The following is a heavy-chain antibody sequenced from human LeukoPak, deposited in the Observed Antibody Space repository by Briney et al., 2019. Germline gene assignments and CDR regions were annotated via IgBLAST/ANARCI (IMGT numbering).Heavy chain of an antibody. CDR1: GGSISSYY. V-gene: IGHV4-59*08. J-gene: IGHJ4*02. CDR3: ARLRGYCTNGVCSYYFDY. Sequence: ADTLSLTCTVSGGSISSYYWSWIRQPPGKGLEWIGYIYHRGSTNYTPSLKSRVTITGDTSKNQLSLKLSSVTAADTAVYYCARLRGYCTNGVCSYYFDYWGEGTLVTV. D-gene: IGHD2-8*01. CDR2: IYHRGST.